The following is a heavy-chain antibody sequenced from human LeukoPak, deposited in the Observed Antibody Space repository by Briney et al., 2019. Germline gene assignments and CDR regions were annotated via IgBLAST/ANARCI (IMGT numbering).Heavy chain of an antibody. CDR3: AKEIIAYDILTEFDY. V-gene: IGHV3-30-3*01. Sequence: PGGSLRLSCAASGFTFSSYAMRWVRQAPGKGLEWVSVISNDGSTKFSADSVRGRFTISRDNSKHTLYLQMNSLRGEDTAVYYCAKEIIAYDILTEFDYWGQGTLVTVSS. D-gene: IGHD3-9*01. CDR1: GFTFSSYA. J-gene: IGHJ4*02. CDR2: ISNDGSTK.